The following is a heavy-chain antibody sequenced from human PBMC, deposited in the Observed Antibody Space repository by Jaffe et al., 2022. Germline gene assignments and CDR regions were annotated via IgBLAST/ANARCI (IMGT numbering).Heavy chain of an antibody. D-gene: IGHD1-1*01. V-gene: IGHV5-51*01. Sequence: EVQLVQSGAEVKKPGESLKISCKGSGYSFTSQWIGWVRQMPGKGLEWMGVIYPGDSDTRYSPSFQGQVTISADRSISTAYLQWSSLKASDTAMYYCARHLRGTWQSNAFDLWGQGTMVTVSS. J-gene: IGHJ3*01. CDR1: GYSFTSQW. CDR3: ARHLRGTWQSNAFDL. CDR2: IYPGDSDT.